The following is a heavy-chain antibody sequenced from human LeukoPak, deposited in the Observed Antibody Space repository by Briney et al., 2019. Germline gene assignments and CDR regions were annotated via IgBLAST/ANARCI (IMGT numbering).Heavy chain of an antibody. V-gene: IGHV3-23*01. CDR1: GFTFSSYD. D-gene: IGHD6-13*01. CDR3: ATLASGYSSPFDY. Sequence: GGSLRLSCAASGFTFSSYDMSWVRQAPGKGLEWVSFIRSDGGSTLYADSVKGRFTISRDNSKNTLYAEMTSLRAEETAVYYCATLASGYSSPFDYWGQGTLVTVSS. CDR2: IRSDGGST. J-gene: IGHJ4*02.